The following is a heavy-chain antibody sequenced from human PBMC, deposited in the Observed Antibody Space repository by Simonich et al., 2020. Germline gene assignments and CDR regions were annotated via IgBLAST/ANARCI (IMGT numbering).Heavy chain of an antibody. J-gene: IGHJ3*02. D-gene: IGHD1-26*01. V-gene: IGHV3-21*01. CDR2: ISSSSSYI. CDR1: GFTFSSYS. Sequence: EVQLVESGGGLVKPGGSLRLSCAASGFTFSSYSMNWVRQAPWKGLEWVSSISSSSSYIYYADSVKCRFTISRDNAKNSLYLQMNSLRAEDTAVYYCARGIVGASGAFDIWGQGTMVTVSS. CDR3: ARGIVGASGAFDI.